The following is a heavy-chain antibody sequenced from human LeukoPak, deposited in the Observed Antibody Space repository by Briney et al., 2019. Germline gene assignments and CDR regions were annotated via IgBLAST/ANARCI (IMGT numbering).Heavy chain of an antibody. Sequence: GESLKISCKGSGYSFITYWISWVRQMPGKGLEWVGRIDPSDSYTNYSPSFQGHVTISADKSISTAYLQWSSLRASDTAMYYCARRYGDYRYYYYGMDVWGQGTTVTVSS. V-gene: IGHV5-10-1*01. CDR3: ARRYGDYRYYYYGMDV. D-gene: IGHD4-17*01. CDR1: GYSFITYW. CDR2: IDPSDSYT. J-gene: IGHJ6*02.